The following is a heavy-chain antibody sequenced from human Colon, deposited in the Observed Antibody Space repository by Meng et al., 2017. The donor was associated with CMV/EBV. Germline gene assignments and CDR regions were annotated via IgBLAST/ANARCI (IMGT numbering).Heavy chain of an antibody. Sequence: GSLRLSCTVSGVSVSTSSYYWSWIRQPPGKGLQWIGYISDSGSTNYNPSLKSRVSISVDTSKNRFSLKLTSVTAADTAVYYCARVGLYYDFWSGYYTNYFDYWGQGTLVTVSS. V-gene: IGHV4-61*01. D-gene: IGHD3-3*01. CDR2: ISDSGST. CDR1: GVSVSTSSYY. CDR3: ARVGLYYDFWSGYYTNYFDY. J-gene: IGHJ4*02.